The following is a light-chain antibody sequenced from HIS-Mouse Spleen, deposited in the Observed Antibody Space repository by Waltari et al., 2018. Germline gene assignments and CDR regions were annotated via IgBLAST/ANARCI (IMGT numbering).Light chain of an antibody. J-gene: IGLJ2*01. CDR3: CSYAGSSTYVV. V-gene: IGLV2-23*01. Sequence: QSALTQPASVSGSPGQSITISCTGTSSDVGRYNLVSWYQQHPGKAPKLMIYERSKRPSGVSNRFSGSKAGNTASLTISALQAEDEADYYCCSYAGSSTYVVFGGGTKLTVL. CDR1: SSDVGRYNL. CDR2: ERS.